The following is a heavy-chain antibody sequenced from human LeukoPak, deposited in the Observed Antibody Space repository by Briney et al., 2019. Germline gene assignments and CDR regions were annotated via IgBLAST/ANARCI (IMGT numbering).Heavy chain of an antibody. V-gene: IGHV3-21*01. Sequence: PGGSLRLSCAASGFTVSSNYMSWVRQAPGKGLEWVSSISSSSSYIYYADSVKGRFTISRDNAKNSLYLQMNSLRAEDTAVYYCARAERKSRDGYNFDYWGQGTLVTVSS. CDR2: ISSSSSYI. CDR3: ARAERKSRDGYNFDY. D-gene: IGHD5-24*01. J-gene: IGHJ4*02. CDR1: GFTVSSNY.